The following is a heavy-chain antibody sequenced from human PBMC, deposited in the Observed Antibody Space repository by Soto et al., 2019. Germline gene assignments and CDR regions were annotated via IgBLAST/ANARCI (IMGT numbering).Heavy chain of an antibody. V-gene: IGHV4-59*01. CDR3: ARGRITGTTKGYYFDY. Sequence: SETLSLTCTVSGGPISSYYWSWIRQPPGKGLEWIGYIYYSGSTNYNPSLKSRVTISVDTSKNQFSLKLSSVTAADTAVYYCARGRITGTTKGYYFDYWGQGTLVTVSS. CDR1: GGPISSYY. CDR2: IYYSGST. J-gene: IGHJ4*02. D-gene: IGHD1-7*01.